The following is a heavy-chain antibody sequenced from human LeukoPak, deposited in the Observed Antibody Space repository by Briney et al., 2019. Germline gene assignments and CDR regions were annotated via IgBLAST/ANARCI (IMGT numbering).Heavy chain of an antibody. CDR1: GGTFSSYA. D-gene: IGHD2-2*01. CDR2: IIPIFGTA. V-gene: IGHV1-69*13. Sequence: SVKVSCKPSGGTFSSYAVSWVRQAPGQGLEWMGGIIPIFGTANYAKKFQGRVTITAAESTSTAYMELSSLRSEDTAVYYCARVRGYCSSTSCSSPYYYYGIDVWGKGTTVTVSS. J-gene: IGHJ6*04. CDR3: ARVRGYCSSTSCSSPYYYYGIDV.